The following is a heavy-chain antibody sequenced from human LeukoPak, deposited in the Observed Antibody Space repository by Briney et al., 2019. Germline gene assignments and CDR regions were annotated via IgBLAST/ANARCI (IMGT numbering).Heavy chain of an antibody. Sequence: ASVRVSCKASGYTFTSYYMHWVRQAPGQGLEWMGIINPSGGSTGYAQKFQGRVTMTRDTSTSTGYMELRSPRSEDAAVYYCARGGSYGDYLDYWGQGTLVTVSS. V-gene: IGHV1-46*01. CDR1: GYTFTSYY. CDR3: ARGGSYGDYLDY. CDR2: INPSGGST. D-gene: IGHD4-17*01. J-gene: IGHJ4*02.